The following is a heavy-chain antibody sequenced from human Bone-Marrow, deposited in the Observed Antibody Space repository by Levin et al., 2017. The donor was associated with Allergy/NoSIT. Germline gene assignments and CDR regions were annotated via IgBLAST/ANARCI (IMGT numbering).Heavy chain of an antibody. D-gene: IGHD5-12*01. CDR2: IYYTGST. V-gene: IGHV4-59*11. J-gene: IGHJ2*01. CDR1: DGSISDHY. CDR3: ARALRGAYSDYDFVRDLYFDL. Sequence: MPSETLSLTCSVSDGSISDHYWSWIRQPPGKGLYWIGYIYYTGSTNYNPSLKSRVTISVDMSRNQFSLKLRSVTAADKAVYYCARALRGAYSDYDFVRDLYFDLWGRGTQVTVSS.